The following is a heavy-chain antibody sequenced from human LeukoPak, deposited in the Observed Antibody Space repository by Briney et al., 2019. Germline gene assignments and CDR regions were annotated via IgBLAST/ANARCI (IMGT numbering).Heavy chain of an antibody. Sequence: SETLSLTCAVYGGSFSGYYWSWIRQPPGKGLEWIGEINHSGSTNYNPSLKSRVTISVDTSKNQFSLKLSSVTAADTAVYYCARKSGLLLWFGELSGNNWFDPWGQGTLVTVSS. CDR3: ARKSGLLLWFGELSGNNWFDP. CDR2: INHSGST. J-gene: IGHJ5*02. CDR1: GGSFSGYY. V-gene: IGHV4-34*01. D-gene: IGHD3-10*01.